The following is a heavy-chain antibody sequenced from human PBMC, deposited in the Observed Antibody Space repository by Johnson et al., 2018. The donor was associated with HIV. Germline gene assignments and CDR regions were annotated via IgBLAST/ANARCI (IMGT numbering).Heavy chain of an antibody. Sequence: QMQLVESGGGVVLPGRSLRLSCAASGFTFRSYGMHWVRQAPGKGLEWVAVISYDGSNKYYADSVKGRFTISRDNSKKPLYLQMNSRRAEDTAVYYCAKLVGASDAFDIWGQGTMVTVSS. CDR1: GFTFRSYG. J-gene: IGHJ3*02. CDR3: AKLVGASDAFDI. V-gene: IGHV3-30*18. CDR2: ISYDGSNK. D-gene: IGHD1-26*01.